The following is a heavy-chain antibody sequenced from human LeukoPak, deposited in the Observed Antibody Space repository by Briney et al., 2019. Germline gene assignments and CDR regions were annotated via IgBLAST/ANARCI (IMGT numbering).Heavy chain of an antibody. Sequence: ASVKVSCKASGYTFTGYYMHWVRQAPGQGLEWMGWINPNSGGTNYAQKSQGRVTMTRDTSISTAYMELSRLRSDDTAVYYCARDRPRNEYSSSSAKYYFDYWGQGTLVTVSS. CDR1: GYTFTGYY. D-gene: IGHD6-6*01. V-gene: IGHV1-2*02. CDR3: ARDRPRNEYSSSSAKYYFDY. CDR2: INPNSGGT. J-gene: IGHJ4*02.